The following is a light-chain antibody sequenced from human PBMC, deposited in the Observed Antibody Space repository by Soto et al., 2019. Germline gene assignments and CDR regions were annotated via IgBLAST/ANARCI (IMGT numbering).Light chain of an antibody. CDR3: QQYGSSPLT. J-gene: IGKJ4*01. Sequence: EIVLTQSPGTLSLYPGERATLSCRASQSVSSSYLAWYQQKPGQAPKVLIYRASSRAAGIPDRFSGPGSGTDFTPSISRLEPEDCAVYYCQQYGSSPLTFGGGTKVEIK. CDR1: QSVSSSY. V-gene: IGKV3-20*01. CDR2: RAS.